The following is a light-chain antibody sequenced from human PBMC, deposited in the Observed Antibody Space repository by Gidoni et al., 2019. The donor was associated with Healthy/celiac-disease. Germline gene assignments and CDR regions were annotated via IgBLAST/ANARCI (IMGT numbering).Light chain of an antibody. V-gene: IGKV3-20*01. Sequence: EIVVTQSPGTLSLSPGERATLSCRASQSVSSSYLAWYQQKPGQAPRLLIYGASSRATGLPDRFSGRGSGTDFTLTISRLEPEDFAVYYCQQYGSSLSLTFGGGTKVEIK. CDR3: QQYGSSLSLT. CDR1: QSVSSSY. CDR2: GAS. J-gene: IGKJ4*01.